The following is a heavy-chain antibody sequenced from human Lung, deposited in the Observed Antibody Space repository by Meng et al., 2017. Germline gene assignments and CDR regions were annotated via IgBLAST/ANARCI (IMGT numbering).Heavy chain of an antibody. D-gene: IGHD5-18*01. V-gene: IGHV3-23*01. CDR1: GFTFTAFS. CDR3: AKEAAMAS. CDR2: ISSTGDST. J-gene: IGHJ5*02. Sequence: EGRLLGSGGGLVQPGGSLRLSCAASGFTFTAFSMTWVRQAPGKGLEWVSTISSTGDSTFYPDSVKGRFIVSRDNSKNTLYLQMNSLRAEDTAIYYCAKEAAMASWGQGTLVTVSS.